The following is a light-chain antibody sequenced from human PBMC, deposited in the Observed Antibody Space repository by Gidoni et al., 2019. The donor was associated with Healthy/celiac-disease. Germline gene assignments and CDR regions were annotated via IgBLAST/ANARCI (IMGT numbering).Light chain of an antibody. CDR1: QSISSY. CDR3: QQSYSTLPFT. V-gene: IGKV1-39*01. CDR2: AAS. J-gene: IGKJ3*01. Sequence: DIQMTQSPSSLSASVGDRVTITCRASQSISSYLHRYQQKPGKAPKLLIYAASSVQSGVPSRCSGSGSGTDFTLTISRLQPEDFATCYCQQSYSTLPFTFGPGTKVDIK.